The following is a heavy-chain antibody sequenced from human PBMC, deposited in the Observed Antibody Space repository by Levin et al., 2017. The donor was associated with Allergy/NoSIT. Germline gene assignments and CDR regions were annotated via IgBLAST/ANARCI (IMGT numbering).Heavy chain of an antibody. Sequence: GGSLRLSCAASGFTFSNAWMSWVRQAPGKGLQWIGRIRSKTDGGTTDYAAPVKGRFTISRDDSKNTLYLQMNSLKTEDTAVYYCTTDPPQYSDDVWGSPTFTWGQGTLVTVSS. J-gene: IGHJ5*02. CDR1: GFTFSNAW. CDR3: TTDPPQYSDDVWGSPTFT. D-gene: IGHD3-16*01. CDR2: IRSKTDGGTT. V-gene: IGHV3-15*01.